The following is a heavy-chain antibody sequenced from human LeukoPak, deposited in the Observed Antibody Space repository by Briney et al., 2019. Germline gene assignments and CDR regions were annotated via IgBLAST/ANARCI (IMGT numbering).Heavy chain of an antibody. Sequence: PSETLSLTCAVSGGSISSGGYSWSWIRQPPGKGLEWIGYIYHSGSTYYNPSLKSRVTISVDRSKNQFSLKLSSVTAADTAVYYCARAGSIAAPSYYYGMDVWGQGTTVTVSS. D-gene: IGHD6-6*01. J-gene: IGHJ6*02. V-gene: IGHV4-30-2*01. CDR2: IYHSGST. CDR3: ARAGSIAAPSYYYGMDV. CDR1: GGSISSGGYS.